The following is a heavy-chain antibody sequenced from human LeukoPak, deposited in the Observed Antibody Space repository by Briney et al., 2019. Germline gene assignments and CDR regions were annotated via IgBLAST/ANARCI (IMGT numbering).Heavy chain of an antibody. CDR3: ARLLAYGSGAEAFDY. Sequence: EASVTVSCKASGYTFTSYGISWVRQAPGQGLEWMGWISAYNGNTNYAQKLQGRVTMTTDTSTSTAYMELRSLRSDDTAVYYCARLLAYGSGAEAFDYWGQGALVTVSS. CDR1: GYTFTSYG. D-gene: IGHD3-10*01. CDR2: ISAYNGNT. V-gene: IGHV1-18*01. J-gene: IGHJ4*02.